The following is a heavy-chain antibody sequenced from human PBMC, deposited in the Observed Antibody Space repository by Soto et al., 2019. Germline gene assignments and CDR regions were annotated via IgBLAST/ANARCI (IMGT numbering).Heavy chain of an antibody. J-gene: IGHJ4*02. CDR2: IIPIFGTA. Sequence: VQLVQSVAEVKKPGSSVKVSCKASGDSFTSYAISWVRQAPGHGLEWMGRIIPIFGTANYAQRVEGRVTITADESTSTANMELSSLRSDDTAVYYCARDAPFPQGRWLNLALWGQGTLVTVSS. D-gene: IGHD3-10*01. V-gene: IGHV1-69*01. CDR1: GDSFTSYA. CDR3: ARDAPFPQGRWLNLAL.